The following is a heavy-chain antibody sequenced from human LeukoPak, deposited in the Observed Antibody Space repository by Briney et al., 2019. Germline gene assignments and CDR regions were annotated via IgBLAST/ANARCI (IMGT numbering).Heavy chain of an antibody. CDR2: ISAYNGNT. CDR3: ARAPISDGSCYYPIDY. D-gene: IGHD2-15*01. J-gene: IGHJ4*02. V-gene: IGHV1-18*01. Sequence: GASVKVSCKASGYTFTSYGISWVRQAPGQGLEWMGWISAYNGNTNYAQKLQGRVTMTRDTSISTAYMELSRLRSDDTAVYYCARAPISDGSCYYPIDYWGQGTLVTVSS. CDR1: GYTFTSYG.